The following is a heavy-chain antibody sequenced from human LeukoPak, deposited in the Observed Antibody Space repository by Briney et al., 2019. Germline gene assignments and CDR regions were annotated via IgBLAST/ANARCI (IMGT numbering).Heavy chain of an antibody. V-gene: IGHV4-39*07. J-gene: IGHJ4*02. D-gene: IGHD6-25*01. CDR2: VHHTGSR. CDR1: GGSISSSSYY. Sequence: PSETLSLTCTVSGGSISSSSYYWGWIRQPPGKGLEWIGYVHHTGSRSYNPSLKSRVTISLDRDKSQFSLKLTSVTAADTAVYYCARERATSGRCRFDIWGQGALATVSS. CDR3: ARERATSGRCRFDI.